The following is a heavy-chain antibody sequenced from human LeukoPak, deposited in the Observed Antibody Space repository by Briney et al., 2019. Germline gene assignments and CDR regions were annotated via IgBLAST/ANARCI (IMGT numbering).Heavy chain of an antibody. CDR3: ARDGYYDSSAFWYFDL. Sequence: GGSLRLSCAASGFTFSNYGMSWVRQAPGKGLEWVSAISGSGGNTYYADSVKGRFTISRDNAKNSLYLQMNSLRAEDTALYYCARDGYYDSSAFWYFDLWGRGTLDTVSS. CDR1: GFTFSNYG. D-gene: IGHD3-22*01. V-gene: IGHV3-23*01. CDR2: ISGSGGNT. J-gene: IGHJ2*01.